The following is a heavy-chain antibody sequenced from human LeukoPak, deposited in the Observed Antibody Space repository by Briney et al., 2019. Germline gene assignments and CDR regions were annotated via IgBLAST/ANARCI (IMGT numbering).Heavy chain of an antibody. V-gene: IGHV3-23*01. CDR2: ISGSGSST. J-gene: IGHJ4*02. CDR3: ARGNWNDWPQAGYYFDY. CDR1: GFTFSSYA. D-gene: IGHD1-20*01. Sequence: PGGSLRLSCAASGFTFSSYAMSWVRQAPGKGLEWVSPISGSGSSTYYADSVKGRFTISRDNSKYTLYLQMNSLRGEDTAVYFCARGNWNDWPQAGYYFDYWGQGTLVTVSS.